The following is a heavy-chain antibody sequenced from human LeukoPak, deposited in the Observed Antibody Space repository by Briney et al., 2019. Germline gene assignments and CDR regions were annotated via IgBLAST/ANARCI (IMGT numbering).Heavy chain of an antibody. CDR2: ISYDGSNK. CDR3: ARDGRYGFYYYMDV. V-gene: IGHV3-30*04. Sequence: PGGSLRLSCAASGFTFSSYAMHWVRQAPGKGREGVAVISYDGSNKYYADSVKGRFTISRDNSKNTLYLQMNSLRAEDTAVYYCARDGRYGFYYYMDVWGKGTTVTVSS. D-gene: IGHD5-18*01. J-gene: IGHJ6*03. CDR1: GFTFSSYA.